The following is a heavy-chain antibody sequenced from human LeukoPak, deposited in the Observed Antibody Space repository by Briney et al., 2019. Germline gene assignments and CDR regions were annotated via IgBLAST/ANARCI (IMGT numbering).Heavy chain of an antibody. D-gene: IGHD6-19*01. CDR1: GASISSYY. J-gene: IGHJ4*02. CDR3: ARASGTMSSWSQDSH. CDR2: IYTSGST. V-gene: IGHV4-4*07. Sequence: SETLSLTCTVSGASISSYYWSWIRQPAGKGLEWIGRIYTSGSTNYNPSLKSRVTISVDTSKNQFSLKLSSVTAADTAVYYCARASGTMSSWSQDSHWGQGTLVTVPS.